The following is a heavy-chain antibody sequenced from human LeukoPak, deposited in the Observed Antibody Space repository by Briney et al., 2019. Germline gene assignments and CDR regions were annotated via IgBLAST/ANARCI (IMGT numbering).Heavy chain of an antibody. CDR3: ASTRGYSYALYYFDY. J-gene: IGHJ4*02. V-gene: IGHV4-31*03. CDR1: GGSISSGGYY. Sequence: PSETLSLTCIVSGGSISSGGYYWSWIRQHPGKGLEWIGYIYYSGSTYYNPSLKSRVTISVDTSKNQFSLKLSSVTAADTAVYYCASTRGYSYALYYFDYWGQGTLVTVSS. CDR2: IYYSGST. D-gene: IGHD5-18*01.